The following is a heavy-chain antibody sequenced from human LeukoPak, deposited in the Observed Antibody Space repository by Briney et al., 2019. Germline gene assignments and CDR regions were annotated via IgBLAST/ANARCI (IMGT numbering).Heavy chain of an antibody. Sequence: GASLRLSCTASGFTLSSYAMSWVRQAPGKGLVWLSRINYYGCNTNYADSVEGRFTISRDNAKTTLYLKMNSLRDEDTAVYDCTRPSLGGPCYGFWGQGTLVTVSS. J-gene: IGHJ4*02. D-gene: IGHD2-15*01. CDR1: GFTLSSYA. CDR3: TRPSLGGPCYGF. V-gene: IGHV3-74*01. CDR2: INYYGCNT.